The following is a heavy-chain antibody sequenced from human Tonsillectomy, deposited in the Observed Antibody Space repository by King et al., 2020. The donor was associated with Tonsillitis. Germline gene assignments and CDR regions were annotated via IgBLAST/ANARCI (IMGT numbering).Heavy chain of an antibody. V-gene: IGHV2-70*11. Sequence: TLKESGPALVKPTQTLTLTCTFSGFSLSTSGMCVSWIRQPPGKALEWLARIDWDDDKYYSTSLKTRLTISKDTSTNQVVLTMTKMDPVDTATDYCAGTSPFYPYYGMGVWGQGTAVTVSS. CDR1: GFSLSTSGMC. CDR3: AGTSPFYPYYGMGV. CDR2: IDWDDDK. D-gene: IGHD2/OR15-2a*01. J-gene: IGHJ6*02.